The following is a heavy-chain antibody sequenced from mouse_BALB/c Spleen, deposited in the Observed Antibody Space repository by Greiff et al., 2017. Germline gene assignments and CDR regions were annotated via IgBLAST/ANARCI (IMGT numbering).Heavy chain of an antibody. V-gene: IGHV1S56*01. CDR2: IYPGNVNT. D-gene: IGHD2-4*01. CDR1: GYTFTSYY. Sequence: QVHVKQSGPELVKPGASVRISCKASGYTFTSYYIHWVKQRPGQGLEWIGWIYPGNVNTKYNEKFKGKATLTADKSSSTAYMQLSSLTSEDSAVYFCARVGLRRYFDVWGAGTTVTVSS. J-gene: IGHJ1*01. CDR3: ARVGLRRYFDV.